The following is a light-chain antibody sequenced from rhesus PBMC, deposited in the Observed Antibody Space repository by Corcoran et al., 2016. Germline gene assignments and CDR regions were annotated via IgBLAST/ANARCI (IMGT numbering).Light chain of an antibody. CDR3: CSYTTSSTFI. CDR2: GVN. CDR1: SRDIGGYNY. J-gene: IGLJ1*01. Sequence: QSAPTQPPSVSGSPGQSVTISCTGTSRDIGGYNYVSWYQQHPGKAPKLMIYGVNNRPSGVSDRFSGSKSGNTASLTISGLQAEDEADYYCCSYTTSSTFIFGAGTRLTVL. V-gene: IGLV2S7*01.